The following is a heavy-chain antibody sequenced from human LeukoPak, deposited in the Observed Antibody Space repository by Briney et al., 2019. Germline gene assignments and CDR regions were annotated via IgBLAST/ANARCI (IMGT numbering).Heavy chain of an antibody. D-gene: IGHD6-13*01. CDR3: AKHLSGSWSPFDY. CDR1: GFTFSSYA. Sequence: GGSLRLSCAAFGFTFSSYAMSWVRQAPGKGLEWVSTISGSGGSTYYADSVKGRFTISRDNSKNTLYLQMNSLRAEDTAVYYCAKHLSGSWSPFDYWGQGTLVTVSS. V-gene: IGHV3-23*01. J-gene: IGHJ4*02. CDR2: ISGSGGST.